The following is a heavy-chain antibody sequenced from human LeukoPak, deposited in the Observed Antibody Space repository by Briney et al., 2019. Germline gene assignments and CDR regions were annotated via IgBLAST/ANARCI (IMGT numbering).Heavy chain of an antibody. D-gene: IGHD3-22*01. Sequence: SETLSLTCTVSGGPISSGDYYWSWIRQPPGKGLEWIGYIYYSGSTYYNPSLTSRVTISVDTSKNQFSLKLSSVTAADTAVYYCARVGYYDSSGYYWGQGTLVTVSS. CDR3: ARVGYYDSSGYY. J-gene: IGHJ4*02. CDR1: GGPISSGDYY. V-gene: IGHV4-30-4*01. CDR2: IYYSGST.